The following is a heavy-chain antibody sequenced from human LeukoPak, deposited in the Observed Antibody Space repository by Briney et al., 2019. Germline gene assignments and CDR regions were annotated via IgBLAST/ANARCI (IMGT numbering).Heavy chain of an antibody. CDR3: ARDYSGGAFDI. V-gene: IGHV3-7*01. D-gene: IGHD1-26*01. Sequence: GGSLRLSCAASGFTFSNAWMSWVRQAPGKGLEWVANIEQDGSDKYYVDSVKGRFTMSRDNAKNSLYLQMNSLRAEDMAVYYCARDYSGGAFDIWGQGTMVTVSS. CDR2: IEQDGSDK. CDR1: GFTFSNAW. J-gene: IGHJ3*02.